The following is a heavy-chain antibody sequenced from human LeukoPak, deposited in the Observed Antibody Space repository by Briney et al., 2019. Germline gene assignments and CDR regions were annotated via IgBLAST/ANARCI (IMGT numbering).Heavy chain of an antibody. CDR2: ISSSGSTI. J-gene: IGHJ4*02. D-gene: IGHD2-15*01. V-gene: IGHV3-48*03. Sequence: GGSLRLSCAASGFTFSSYEMNWVRQAPGKGLEWVSYISSSGSTIYYADSVKGRFSISRDNSKKTLYLQMNSLRAEDTAAYYCARSGLNRFDYWGQGTLVSVSS. CDR1: GFTFSSYE. CDR3: ARSGLNRFDY.